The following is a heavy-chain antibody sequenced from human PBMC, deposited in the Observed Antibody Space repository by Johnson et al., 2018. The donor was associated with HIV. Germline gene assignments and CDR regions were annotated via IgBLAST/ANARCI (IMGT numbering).Heavy chain of an antibody. CDR3: ARWVMVRGREGFDM. D-gene: IGHD3-10*01. Sequence: QVQLVESGGGVVQPGGSLSLSCAASGFTFSSYGMHWVRQAPGKGLEWVAFIRYDGSNKYYADSVKGRFTISRDNSKNTLYLQMNSLRAEDTAVYYCARWVMVRGREGFDMWGQGTMVTVSS. J-gene: IGHJ3*02. CDR1: GFTFSSYG. V-gene: IGHV3-30*02. CDR2: IRYDGSNK.